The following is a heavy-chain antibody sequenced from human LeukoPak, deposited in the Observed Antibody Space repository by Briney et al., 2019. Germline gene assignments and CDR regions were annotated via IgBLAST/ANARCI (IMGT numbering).Heavy chain of an antibody. CDR1: GFTFSSYA. J-gene: IGHJ4*02. D-gene: IGHD3-16*02. Sequence: GGSLRLSCAASGFTFSSYAMSWVRQAPGKGLEWVSAISGSGGSTYYADSVKGRFTISRDNSKNTLYLRMNSLRAEDTAVYYCAKHIGSYPLYGGHYFDYWGQGTLVTVSS. V-gene: IGHV3-23*01. CDR3: AKHIGSYPLYGGHYFDY. CDR2: ISGSGGST.